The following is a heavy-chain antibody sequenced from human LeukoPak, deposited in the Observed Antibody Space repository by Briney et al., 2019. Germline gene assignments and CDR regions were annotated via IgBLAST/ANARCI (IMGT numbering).Heavy chain of an antibody. D-gene: IGHD3-22*01. Sequence: GASVKVSCKASGGTFSSYAISWVRQAPGQGLEWMGRIIPIFGTANYAQKFQGRVTITTGESTSTAYMELSSLRSEDTAVYYCAREGRYYDSSGYYYYWGQGTLVTVSS. CDR3: AREGRYYDSSGYYYY. CDR1: GGTFSSYA. V-gene: IGHV1-69*05. J-gene: IGHJ4*02. CDR2: IIPIFGTA.